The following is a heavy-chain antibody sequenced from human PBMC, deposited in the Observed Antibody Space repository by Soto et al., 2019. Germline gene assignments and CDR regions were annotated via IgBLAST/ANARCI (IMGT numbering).Heavy chain of an antibody. Sequence: QVQLVESGGGVVQPGRSLRLSCSASGFTFSGFAMHWVRQSPGRGLEWLAVISKDEGTRQHYADSVKARLTISRDNYKSTLYLEMNSLTADDTAMYYCAREGERSARSAFDYWGQGTLVTVSS. V-gene: IGHV3-30-3*01. CDR2: ISKDEGTRQ. D-gene: IGHD3-10*01. J-gene: IGHJ4*02. CDR3: AREGERSARSAFDY. CDR1: GFTFSGFA.